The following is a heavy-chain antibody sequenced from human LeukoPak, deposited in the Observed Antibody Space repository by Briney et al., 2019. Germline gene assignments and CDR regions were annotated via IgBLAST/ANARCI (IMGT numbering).Heavy chain of an antibody. CDR3: ARMGDSSSSGFDY. CDR2: INPNSGGT. D-gene: IGHD6-6*01. Sequence: GASVKVSCKASGYTFTGYYMYWVRQAPGQGLEWMGWINPNSGGTNYAQKFQGRVTMTRDTSISTAYMELTRLRSDDTAVYYCARMGDSSSSGFDYWGQGTLVTVSS. CDR1: GYTFTGYY. J-gene: IGHJ4*02. V-gene: IGHV1-2*02.